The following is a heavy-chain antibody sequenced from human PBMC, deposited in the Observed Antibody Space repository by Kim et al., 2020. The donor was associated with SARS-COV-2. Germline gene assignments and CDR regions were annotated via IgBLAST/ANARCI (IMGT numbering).Heavy chain of an antibody. J-gene: IGHJ6*02. Sequence: GGSLRLSCAASGFTFSSYSMNWVRQAPGKGLEWVSYISSSSSSTYYADSVKGRFTISRDNAKNSLYLQMNSLRAEDTAVYYCARNSHGMDVWGQGTTVTVSS. CDR2: ISSSSSST. D-gene: IGHD2-21*01. V-gene: IGHV3-48*04. CDR3: ARNSHGMDV. CDR1: GFTFSSYS.